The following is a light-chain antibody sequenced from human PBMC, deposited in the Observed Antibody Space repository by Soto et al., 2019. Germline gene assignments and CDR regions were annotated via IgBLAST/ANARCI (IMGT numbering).Light chain of an antibody. Sequence: EIVMTQSPATLSVSPGERATLSCRASQSVSSNLAWYQQKPGQAPRLLIYGASTRATGIPARFSGSGSGTEFTLTISSLQSEDFAVYYCQQYKDWRTFGQGTNVEIK. CDR3: QQYKDWRT. CDR1: QSVSSN. J-gene: IGKJ1*01. CDR2: GAS. V-gene: IGKV3-15*01.